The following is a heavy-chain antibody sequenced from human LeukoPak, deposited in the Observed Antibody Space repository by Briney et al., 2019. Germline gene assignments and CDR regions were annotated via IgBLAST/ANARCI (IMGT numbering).Heavy chain of an antibody. CDR1: GYTFTGYY. CDR2: INPNSGGT. J-gene: IGHJ3*02. Sequence: ASVKVSCKASGYTFTGYYMHWVRQAPGQGLEWMGWINPNSGGTNYAQKFQGRVTMTRDTSISTAYMELSRLRSDDTAVYYCARVRRLRYFDWSIEHAFDIWGQGTMVTVSS. D-gene: IGHD3-9*01. V-gene: IGHV1-2*02. CDR3: ARVRRLRYFDWSIEHAFDI.